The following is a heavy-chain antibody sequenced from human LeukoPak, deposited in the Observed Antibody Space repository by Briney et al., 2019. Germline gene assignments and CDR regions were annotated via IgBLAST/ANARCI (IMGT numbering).Heavy chain of an antibody. CDR3: ARAGDFWSGHPDAFDI. CDR1: GFTFSSYS. J-gene: IGHJ3*02. Sequence: GGSLRLSCAASGFTFSSYSMNWVRQAPGKGLEWVSSISSSSSYIYYADSVKGRFTISRDNAKNSLYLQMNSLRAEDTAVYYCARAGDFWSGHPDAFDIWGQGTMVTVSS. D-gene: IGHD3-3*01. V-gene: IGHV3-21*01. CDR2: ISSSSSYI.